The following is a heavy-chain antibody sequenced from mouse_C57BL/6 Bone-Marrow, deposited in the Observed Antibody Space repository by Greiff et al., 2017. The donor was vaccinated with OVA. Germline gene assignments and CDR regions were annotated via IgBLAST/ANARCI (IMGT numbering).Heavy chain of an antibody. Sequence: QVQLKQSGAELVMPGASVKLSCKASGYTFTSYWMHWVKQRPGQGLEWIGEIDPSDSYTNYNQKFKVKSTLTVDKSSSTAYMQLSSLTSEDSAVYYCALDSSGYVAWFAYWGQGTLVTVSA. CDR2: IDPSDSYT. CDR1: GYTFTSYW. V-gene: IGHV1-69*01. CDR3: ALDSSGYVAWFAY. D-gene: IGHD3-2*02. J-gene: IGHJ3*01.